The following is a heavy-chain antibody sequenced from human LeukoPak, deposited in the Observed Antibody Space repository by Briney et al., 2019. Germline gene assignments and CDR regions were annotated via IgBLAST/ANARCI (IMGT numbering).Heavy chain of an antibody. CDR1: GFTFSSYA. D-gene: IGHD3-3*01. J-gene: IGHJ6*03. V-gene: IGHV3-23*01. CDR2: MSGSGYYT. Sequence: GGSLRLSCAASGFTFSSYAMSWVRQAPGKGLEWVSAMSGSGYYTYYVESVKGRFTISRDNSKNTLYLHMNSLRADDTAVYYCAKMEGQRLYDYCMDVWGRGTTVTVSS. CDR3: AKMEGQRLYDYCMDV.